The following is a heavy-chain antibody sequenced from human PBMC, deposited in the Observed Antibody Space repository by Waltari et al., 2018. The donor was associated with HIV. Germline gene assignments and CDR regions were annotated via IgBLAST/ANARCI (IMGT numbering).Heavy chain of an antibody. V-gene: IGHV4-38-2*01. CDR1: GYSISSGYY. CDR2: IYHSGST. J-gene: IGHJ4*02. Sequence: QVQLQESGPGLVKPSETLSLTCAVSGYSISSGYYWGWIRQPPGKGLEWIGSIYHSGSTSYNPSLKTRVTISVETSKNQCSLKLSSVTAADTAVYYCARVYGYSGSYPGAPDDYWGQGTLVTVSS. D-gene: IGHD1-26*01. CDR3: ARVYGYSGSYPGAPDDY.